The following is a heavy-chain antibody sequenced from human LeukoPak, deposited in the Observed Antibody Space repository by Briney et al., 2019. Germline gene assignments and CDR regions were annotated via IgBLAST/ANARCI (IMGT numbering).Heavy chain of an antibody. CDR3: AKDIKSSTIFDY. D-gene: IGHD5-24*01. J-gene: IGHJ4*02. V-gene: IGHV3-43*02. CDR2: ISGDGGST. Sequence: PGGSLRLSCAASGFTFDDYAMHWVRQAPGKGLEWVSLISGDGGSTYYADSVKGRFTISRDNSKNSLYLQMNSLKTEDAALYYCAKDIKSSTIFDYWGQGTLVTVSS. CDR1: GFTFDDYA.